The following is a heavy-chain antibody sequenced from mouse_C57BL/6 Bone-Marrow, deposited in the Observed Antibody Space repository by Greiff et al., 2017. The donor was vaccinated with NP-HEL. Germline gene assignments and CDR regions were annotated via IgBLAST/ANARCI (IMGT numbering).Heavy chain of an antibody. Sequence: QVQLQQSGAELVKPGASVRLSCKASGYTFTEYTIHWVKQRSGQGLEWIGWFYPGSGSIKYNEKFKDKATLTADKSSSTVYMELSRLTSEDSAVYFCARHEVRYSNYETWFAYWGQGTLVTVSA. CDR1: GYTFTEYT. CDR2: FYPGSGSI. D-gene: IGHD2-5*01. CDR3: ARHEVRYSNYETWFAY. J-gene: IGHJ3*01. V-gene: IGHV1-62-2*01.